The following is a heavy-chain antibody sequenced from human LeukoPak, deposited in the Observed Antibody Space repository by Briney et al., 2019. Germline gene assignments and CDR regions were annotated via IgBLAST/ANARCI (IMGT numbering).Heavy chain of an antibody. CDR3: ASRNGENYYDSSGYYYVSDNWFDP. V-gene: IGHV4-34*01. J-gene: IGHJ5*02. Sequence: PETLSLTCAVYGGSFSGYYWSWIRQPPGKGLEWIGEINHSGSTNYNPSLKSRVTISVDTSKNQFSLKLSSVTAADTAVYYCASRNGENYYDSSGYYYVSDNWFDPWGQGTLVTVSS. CDR2: INHSGST. D-gene: IGHD3-22*01. CDR1: GGSFSGYY.